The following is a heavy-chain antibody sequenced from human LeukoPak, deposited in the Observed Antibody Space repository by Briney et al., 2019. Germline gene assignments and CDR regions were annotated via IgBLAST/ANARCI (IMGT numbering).Heavy chain of an antibody. Sequence: SETLSLTCTVSSGSISSYYWSWIRQPPGKGLEWIGYIYYSGSTNYNPSLKSRVTISVDTSKNQFSLKLSSVTAADTAVYYCASTTDYDYVWGSYRYTAFDYWGQGTLVTVSS. V-gene: IGHV4-59*12. J-gene: IGHJ4*02. CDR3: ASTTDYDYVWGSYRYTAFDY. CDR1: SGSISSYY. CDR2: IYYSGST. D-gene: IGHD3-16*02.